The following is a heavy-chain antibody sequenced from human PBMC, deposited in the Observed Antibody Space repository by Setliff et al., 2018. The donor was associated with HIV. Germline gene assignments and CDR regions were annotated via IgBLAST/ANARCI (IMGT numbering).Heavy chain of an antibody. CDR1: GGSVSRSDYY. J-gene: IGHJ6*02. CDR2: VHISGSV. D-gene: IGHD2-15*01. V-gene: IGHV4-61*02. CDR3: AREQYHFVVDYYYYYGVDV. Sequence: SETLSLTCTVSGGSVSRSDYYWSWVRQPAGGGLEWIGRVHISGSVNYNPSLRSRVSISIDTSKNQCSLKLTSVTAADTAIYYCAREQYHFVVDYYYYYGVDVWGQGNTVTVSS.